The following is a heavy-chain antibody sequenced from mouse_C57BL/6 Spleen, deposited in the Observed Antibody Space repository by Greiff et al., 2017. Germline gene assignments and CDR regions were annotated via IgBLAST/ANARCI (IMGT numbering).Heavy chain of an antibody. Sequence: EVQGVESGGDLVKPGGSLKLSCAASGFTFSSYGMSWVRQTPDKRLEWVATISSGGSYTYYPDSVKGRFTISRDNAKNTLYLQMSSLKSEDTAMYYCARGGDGYDGYSPFAYWGTGTTVTVSS. CDR1: GFTFSSYG. D-gene: IGHD2-3*01. V-gene: IGHV5-6*01. CDR2: ISSGGSYT. J-gene: IGHJ1*03. CDR3: ARGGDGYDGYSPFAY.